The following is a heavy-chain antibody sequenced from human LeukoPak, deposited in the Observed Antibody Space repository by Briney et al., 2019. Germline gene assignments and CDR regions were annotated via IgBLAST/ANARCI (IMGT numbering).Heavy chain of an antibody. Sequence: PSETLSLTCTVSGGSISSSSYYWGWIRQPPGKGLEWVGSIYYSGSTYYNPSLKSRVTISVDTSKNQFSLKLSSVTAADTAVYYCARKYCCGGSCYFIDYWGQGTLVTVSS. J-gene: IGHJ4*02. D-gene: IGHD2-15*01. CDR3: ARKYCCGGSCYFIDY. CDR2: IYYSGST. V-gene: IGHV4-39*01. CDR1: GGSISSSSYY.